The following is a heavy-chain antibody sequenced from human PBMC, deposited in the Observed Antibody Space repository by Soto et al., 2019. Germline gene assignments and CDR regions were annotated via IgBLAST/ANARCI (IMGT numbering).Heavy chain of an antibody. CDR2: IIPIFGTA. V-gene: IGHV1-69*01. CDR3: ARDGYSGYKVGRGECDGYDY. J-gene: IGHJ4*02. Sequence: NVSCNVSSGTFTRYCIRWVLQAPGQRIEWMGGIIPIFGTANYAQKFQGRVTITADESTSTAYMELSSLRSEDTAVYYCARDGYSGYKVGRGECDGYDYWGQGTLVIVSS. CDR1: SGTFTRYC. D-gene: IGHD5-12*01.